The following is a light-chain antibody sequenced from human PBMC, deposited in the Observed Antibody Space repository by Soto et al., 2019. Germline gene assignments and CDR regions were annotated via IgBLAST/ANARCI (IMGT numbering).Light chain of an antibody. J-gene: IGLJ1*01. CDR1: SSDVGGYDF. CDR3: SSYTSRSLYV. Sequence: QSALTQPASVSGSPGQSITISCTGTSSDVGGYDFVSWYQQHPGKAPKLKIYEVTNRPSGVSNRFSGSKSGNTASLTISGLQAEDEADYYCSSYTSRSLYVFGTGTKLTVL. CDR2: EVT. V-gene: IGLV2-14*01.